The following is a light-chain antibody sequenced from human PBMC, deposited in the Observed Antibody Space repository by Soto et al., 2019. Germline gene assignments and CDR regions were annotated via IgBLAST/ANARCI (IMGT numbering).Light chain of an antibody. CDR2: DNN. CDR1: SSNIGNNY. CDR3: GTCDSSRSAFYV. J-gene: IGLJ1*01. V-gene: IGLV1-51*01. Sequence: QSVLTQPPSVSAAPGQKVTISCSGSSSNIGNNYVSWYQQLPGTAPKLLIYDNNKRPSGIPDRFSGSKSGTSATLGITGLQTGDEADYYCGTCDSSRSAFYVFGTGTKLTVL.